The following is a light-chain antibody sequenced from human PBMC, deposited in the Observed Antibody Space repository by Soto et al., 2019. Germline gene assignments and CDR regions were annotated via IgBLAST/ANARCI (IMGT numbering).Light chain of an antibody. J-gene: IGKJ2*01. CDR3: QQYTELPYT. CDR1: QDISKY. CDR2: DVS. V-gene: IGKV1-33*01. Sequence: DIQMTQSPSYLSASVGDRVTIPCQARQDISKYLNWYQQKPGKAPKLLIYDVSNLDTGVPSRFTGSGSGTDFTLTISSLQPEDFATYYCQQYTELPYTFGQGTKLEFK.